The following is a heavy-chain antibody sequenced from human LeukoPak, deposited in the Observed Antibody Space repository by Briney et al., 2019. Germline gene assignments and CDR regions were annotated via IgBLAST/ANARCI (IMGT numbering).Heavy chain of an antibody. Sequence: PGGSLRLSSAASGVTVSNNYMNSVRQAPGKGLEWVSLIYSGGTTHYADTAKGRFTISRDSSTNTLYLQMNSLRVEDTAKYYCARVPPAVASNTSGWGQGTLVSVSP. CDR2: IYSGGTT. D-gene: IGHD6-13*01. CDR1: GVTVSNNY. CDR3: ARVPPAVASNTSG. J-gene: IGHJ4*01. V-gene: IGHV3-66*01.